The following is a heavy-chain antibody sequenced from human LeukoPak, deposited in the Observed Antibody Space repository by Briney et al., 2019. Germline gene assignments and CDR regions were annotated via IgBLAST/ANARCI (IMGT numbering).Heavy chain of an antibody. CDR1: GFTFSSYW. CDR2: IKQDGSEK. V-gene: IGHV3-7*01. CDR3: ARRITIFGVVVRYFDL. Sequence: GGSLRLSCAASGFTFSSYWMSWVRQAPGKGLEWVANIKQDGSEKYYVDSVKGRFTISRDNAKNSLYLQMNSLRAEDTAVYYCARRITIFGVVVRYFDLWGRGTLVTVSS. J-gene: IGHJ2*01. D-gene: IGHD3-3*01.